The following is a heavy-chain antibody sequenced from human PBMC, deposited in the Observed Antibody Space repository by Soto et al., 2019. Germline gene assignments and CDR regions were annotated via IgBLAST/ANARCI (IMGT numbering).Heavy chain of an antibody. J-gene: IGHJ5*02. CDR3: ARIVATILGNWFDR. Sequence: EVQLLESGGGLVQPGGSLRLSCAASGFTFSSYAMSWVRQAPGKGLEWVSAISGSGGSTYYADSVKGRFTISRDNSKNTLYLQMSSLRAEDAAVYYCARIVATILGNWFDRWGQGTLVTVSS. D-gene: IGHD5-12*01. CDR1: GFTFSSYA. V-gene: IGHV3-23*01. CDR2: ISGSGGST.